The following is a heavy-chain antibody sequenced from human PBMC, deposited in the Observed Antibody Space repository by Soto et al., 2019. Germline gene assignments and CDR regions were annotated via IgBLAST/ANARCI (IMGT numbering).Heavy chain of an antibody. V-gene: IGHV3-30-3*01. Sequence: QVQLVESGGGVVQPGRSLRLSCAASGFTFISYAMHWVRQAPGKGLEWVAVISFDGSTEYYADSVKGRFTISRDNSKTTVYLQMNSLRCEDTAVYYGARSRHGSGSYTHFYYGLDVWGQGTTVTVSS. J-gene: IGHJ6*02. D-gene: IGHD3-10*01. CDR2: ISFDGSTE. CDR3: ARSRHGSGSYTHFYYGLDV. CDR1: GFTFISYA.